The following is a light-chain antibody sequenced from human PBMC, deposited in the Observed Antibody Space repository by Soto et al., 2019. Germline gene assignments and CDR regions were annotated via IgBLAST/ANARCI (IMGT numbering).Light chain of an antibody. Sequence: EIVMTQAPATLSVSTGERATLSCRASQSVNSNLAWYQQKPGQAPTLLIYDASTRATGIPARLSGSASGTEFSLTISSLQSEDFAGYCCQQFDNRPPITFDQGTRLEIK. J-gene: IGKJ5*01. CDR1: QSVNSN. CDR3: QQFDNRPPIT. V-gene: IGKV3-15*01. CDR2: DAS.